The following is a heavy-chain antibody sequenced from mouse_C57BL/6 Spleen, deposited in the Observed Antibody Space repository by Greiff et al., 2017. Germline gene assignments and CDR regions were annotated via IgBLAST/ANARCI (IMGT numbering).Heavy chain of an antibody. J-gene: IGHJ3*01. CDR3: ARHGSSSFAY. Sequence: QVQLQQPGAELVEPGASVKLSCKASGYTFTSYWMHWVKQRPGRGLEWIGRIDPNSGGTKYNEKFKSKATLTVDKPSSTAYMQLSSLTSEDSAVYYCARHGSSSFAYWGQGTLVTVSA. V-gene: IGHV1-72*01. D-gene: IGHD1-1*01. CDR1: GYTFTSYW. CDR2: IDPNSGGT.